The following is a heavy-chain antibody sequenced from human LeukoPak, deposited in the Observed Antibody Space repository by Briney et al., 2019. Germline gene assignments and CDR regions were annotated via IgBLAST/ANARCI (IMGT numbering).Heavy chain of an antibody. CDR2: ISYSSSTI. CDR3: ARDTRTDHFDY. CDR1: GFTFSDFS. V-gene: IGHV3-48*01. D-gene: IGHD3/OR15-3a*01. Sequence: GGSLRLSCAASGFTFSDFSMNWVRQAPGKGLEWLSYISYSSSTIYYADSVKGRFTTSRDNAKNSLYLQMNSLRAEDTAVYYCARDTRTDHFDYWGQGTLVTVSS. J-gene: IGHJ4*02.